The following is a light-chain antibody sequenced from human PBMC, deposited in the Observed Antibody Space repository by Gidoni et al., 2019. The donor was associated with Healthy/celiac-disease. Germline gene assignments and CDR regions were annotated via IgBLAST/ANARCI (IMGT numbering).Light chain of an antibody. Sequence: DVQMTPSPSTLSSSVGDRVTIPCRASQSISSWLAWYQQKPGKAPKLLIYKASSLESGVPSMFSGSGSGTEFTLTISSLQPDDFATYYCQQYNSYRGFGQGTKLEIK. V-gene: IGKV1-5*03. J-gene: IGKJ2*03. CDR3: QQYNSYRG. CDR1: QSISSW. CDR2: KAS.